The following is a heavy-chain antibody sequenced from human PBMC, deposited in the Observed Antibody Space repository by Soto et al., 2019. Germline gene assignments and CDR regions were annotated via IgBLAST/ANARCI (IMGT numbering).Heavy chain of an antibody. CDR3: ARGAMVRGEYVGKYYYYGMDV. CDR1: VGSFSSGSCY. CDR2: IYYSGST. J-gene: IGHJ6*02. D-gene: IGHD3-10*01. V-gene: IGHV4-61*01. Sequence: SESLSLTCTVSVGSFSSGSCYWSWILQPPGKGLEWIGYIYYSGSTNYNPSLKSRVTISVDTSKNQFSLKLSPVTAADTAVYYCARGAMVRGEYVGKYYYYGMDVWGQGTTVTVSS.